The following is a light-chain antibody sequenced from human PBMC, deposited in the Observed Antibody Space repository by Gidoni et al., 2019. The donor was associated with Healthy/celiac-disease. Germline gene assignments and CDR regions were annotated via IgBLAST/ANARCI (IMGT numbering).Light chain of an antibody. CDR1: QSLLHSNGYNY. Sequence: DIVMTQSLLSLPVTPGEPASIPCRSSQSLLHSNGYNYLDWYLQKPGQSPQLLIYLGSNRASGVPDRFSGSGSGTDFTLKISRVEAEDVGVYYCMQALQTQGTFGQGTKVEIK. J-gene: IGKJ1*01. V-gene: IGKV2-28*01. CDR2: LGS. CDR3: MQALQTQGT.